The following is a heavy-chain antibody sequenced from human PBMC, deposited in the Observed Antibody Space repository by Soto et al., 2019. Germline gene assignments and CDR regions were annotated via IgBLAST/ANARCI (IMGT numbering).Heavy chain of an antibody. Sequence: SETLSLTCAVYGGSFSGYYWTWIRQPPGTGLEWIGEINHSGSTNYNPSLKSRVTISVDPSKNQFSLKLTSVTAADTAVYYCAREKITGLFDYWGQGTLVTVSS. D-gene: IGHD2-8*02. CDR2: INHSGST. J-gene: IGHJ4*02. CDR1: GGSFSGYY. V-gene: IGHV4-34*01. CDR3: AREKITGLFDY.